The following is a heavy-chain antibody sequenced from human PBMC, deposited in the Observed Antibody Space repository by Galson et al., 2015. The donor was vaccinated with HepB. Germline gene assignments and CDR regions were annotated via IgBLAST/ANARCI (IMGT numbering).Heavy chain of an antibody. Sequence: SLRLSCAASGFTVSNYYMTWVRQAPGKGLEWVSVIFKNGRIFHTDSVKGRFSSSRDDSKNTVYLEVNSLRVEDTAVYYCVRDEFDRAGSSWYATSHWGQGTLVTVSS. CDR2: IFKNGRI. CDR1: GFTVSNYY. V-gene: IGHV3-66*03. D-gene: IGHD6-13*01. J-gene: IGHJ4*02. CDR3: VRDEFDRAGSSWYATSH.